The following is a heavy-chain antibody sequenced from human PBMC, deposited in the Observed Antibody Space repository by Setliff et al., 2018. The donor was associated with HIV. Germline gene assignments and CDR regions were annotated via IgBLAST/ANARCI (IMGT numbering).Heavy chain of an antibody. V-gene: IGHV4-4*08. J-gene: IGHJ6*03. CDR2: IYTSGST. Sequence: PSETLSLTCTVSGGSISSHYWSWIRQPPGKGLEWIGHIYTSGSTNYNPSLKSRVTMSVGTSKNQFSLKLSSVTAADTAVYYCARCYYNFWSGYPLDYMDVWGKVTTVTVSS. CDR3: ARCYYNFWSGYPLDYMDV. D-gene: IGHD3-3*01. CDR1: GGSISSHY.